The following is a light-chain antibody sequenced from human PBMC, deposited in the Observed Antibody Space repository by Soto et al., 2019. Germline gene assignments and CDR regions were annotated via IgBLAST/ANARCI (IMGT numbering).Light chain of an antibody. CDR2: DAS. CDR1: QSISTW. J-gene: IGKJ1*01. V-gene: IGKV1-5*02. Sequence: DIQMTQSPSTLSASVGDRVTIICRASQSISTWLAWYQLKPGKDPKLLIYDASTLAGGVPSRFSGIGPGTELTLTISGLQPDDFAIYFCQHYNSYSEAFGQGTKVDIK. CDR3: QHYNSYSEA.